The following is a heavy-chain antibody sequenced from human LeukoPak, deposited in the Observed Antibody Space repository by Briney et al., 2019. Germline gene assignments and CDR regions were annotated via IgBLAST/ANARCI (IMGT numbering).Heavy chain of an antibody. D-gene: IGHD3-10*01. CDR3: ARRPVGYGSYYFDY. CDR1: GSRFTSYW. CDR2: IYPGDSDT. V-gene: IGHV5-51*01. Sequence: GESLKISCQGSGSRFTSYWIGWVRQMPGKGLEWMGIIYPGDSDTRYSPSFQGQVTISADKSISTAYLQWSSLKASDTAMYYCARRPVGYGSYYFDYWGQGTLVTASS. J-gene: IGHJ4*02.